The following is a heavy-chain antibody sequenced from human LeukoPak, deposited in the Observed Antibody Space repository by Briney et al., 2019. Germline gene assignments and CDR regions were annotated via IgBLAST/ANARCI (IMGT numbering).Heavy chain of an antibody. Sequence: ALVKVSCKASGGTFSSYAISWVRQAPGQGLEWMGRIIPILNIADNAQKFQGRMTITADKSTSTAYMELSSLRSEDTAVYYCARDLSAVAGTGYFDLWGRGTLVTVSS. CDR3: ARDLSAVAGTGYFDL. CDR1: GGTFSSYA. V-gene: IGHV1-69*04. J-gene: IGHJ2*01. CDR2: IIPILNIA. D-gene: IGHD6-19*01.